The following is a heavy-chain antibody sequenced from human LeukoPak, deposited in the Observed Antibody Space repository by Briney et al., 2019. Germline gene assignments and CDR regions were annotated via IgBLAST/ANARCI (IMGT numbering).Heavy chain of an antibody. CDR2: INQAGSEK. V-gene: IGHV3-7*01. Sequence: PGGSLRLSSAASGFTFSRYWMTWVRQAPGKGLEYVANINQAGSEKYYVDSVKGRFTISRDNAKNSLYLQMNSLRAEDTAVYYCARDLTCCGGDCFWGQGTLVTVSS. CDR3: ARDLTCCGGDCF. J-gene: IGHJ4*02. CDR1: GFTFSRYW. D-gene: IGHD2-21*01.